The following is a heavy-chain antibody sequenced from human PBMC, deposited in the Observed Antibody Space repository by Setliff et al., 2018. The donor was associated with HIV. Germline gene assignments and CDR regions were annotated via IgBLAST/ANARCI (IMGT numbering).Heavy chain of an antibody. CDR3: VRHHDSDFSGDPDWFDP. D-gene: IGHD2-15*01. CDR2: SSTSGCT. J-gene: IGHJ5*02. CDR1: GGSISGNA. V-gene: IGHV4-4*08. Sequence: SETLSLTCSVSGGSISGNAWSWIRQPPGKGLEWIGYSSTSGCTNCNPSLESRVTISVDTSKNQFSLKLSSVTAADTAVYYCVRHHDSDFSGDPDWFDPWGQGILVTVSS.